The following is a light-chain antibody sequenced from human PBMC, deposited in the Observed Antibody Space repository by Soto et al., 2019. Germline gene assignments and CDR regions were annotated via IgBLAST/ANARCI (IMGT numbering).Light chain of an antibody. CDR2: AAS. CDR1: QGIGRY. Sequence: DSQLTQSPSFLSASVGDRVTITCRASQGIGRYLAWYQQKPGIAPKVLIYAASTLPSWVPSRFSGSRSGTEFTRTISSLQPEDFATYYCQQLTTYPLTFGGGTKVEIK. CDR3: QQLTTYPLT. J-gene: IGKJ4*01. V-gene: IGKV1-9*01.